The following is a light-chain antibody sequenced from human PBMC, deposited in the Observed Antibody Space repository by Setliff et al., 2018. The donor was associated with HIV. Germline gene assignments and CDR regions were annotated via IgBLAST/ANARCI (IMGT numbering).Light chain of an antibody. Sequence: EIVMTQSPATLSVSPGERATLSCRASQSVSADLAWYQQKPGQAPRLLIVLASARATDIPARFSGSGSGTEFTLTISSMQSEDSGVYYCQQRSNWPWTFGQGTKVDIK. V-gene: IGKV3-15*01. CDR2: LAS. CDR3: QQRSNWPWT. J-gene: IGKJ1*01. CDR1: QSVSAD.